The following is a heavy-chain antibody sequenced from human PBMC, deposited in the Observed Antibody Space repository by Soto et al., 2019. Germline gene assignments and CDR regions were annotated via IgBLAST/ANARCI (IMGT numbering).Heavy chain of an antibody. CDR3: ARDLKSGYDFRRFNFDY. CDR2: ISSSGSTI. D-gene: IGHD5-12*01. J-gene: IGHJ4*02. V-gene: IGHV3-11*01. Sequence: QVQLVESGGGLVKPGGSLRLSCAASGFTFSDYYMSWIRQAPGKGLEWVSYISSSGSTIYYADSVKGRFTISRDNAKNSLYLQMNSVSAEDTAVYYCARDLKSGYDFRRFNFDYWGQGTLVTVSS. CDR1: GFTFSDYY.